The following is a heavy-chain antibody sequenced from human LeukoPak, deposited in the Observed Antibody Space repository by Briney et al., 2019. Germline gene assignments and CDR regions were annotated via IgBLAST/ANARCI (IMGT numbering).Heavy chain of an antibody. CDR2: ISGNGGRT. V-gene: IGHV3-23*01. CDR3: AKEQTSSGYFDY. J-gene: IGHJ4*02. CDR1: GFTFNNYA. D-gene: IGHD3-10*01. Sequence: GGSLRLSCAASGFTFNNYAMSWVRQAPGKGLEWVAAISGNGGRTYYTDSVKGLFTISRDNPKNTLYPLMNSLSAEDTALYYCAKEQTSSGYFDYWGQGTLVTVSS.